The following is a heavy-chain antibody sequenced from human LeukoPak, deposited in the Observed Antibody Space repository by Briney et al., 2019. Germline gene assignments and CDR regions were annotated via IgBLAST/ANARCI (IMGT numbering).Heavy chain of an antibody. CDR3: ARDIWFGDFANAFDI. V-gene: IGHV1-18*01. CDR2: INIYHNHT. Sequence: GASVKVSCKASGYSFTNYGISWVRQAPGQGLEWMGWINIYHNHTNCAQKLQGRVTMATDTSTNTAYMVLRSLRTDDTAVYYCARDIWFGDFANAFDIWGQGTMVTVSS. D-gene: IGHD3-10*01. CDR1: GYSFTNYG. J-gene: IGHJ3*02.